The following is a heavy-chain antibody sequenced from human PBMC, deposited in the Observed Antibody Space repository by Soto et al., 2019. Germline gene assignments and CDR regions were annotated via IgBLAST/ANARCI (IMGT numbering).Heavy chain of an antibody. J-gene: IGHJ4*01. CDR3: ARHSTSAPKDY. V-gene: IGHV5-51*01. CDR2: IYPGDSDT. CDR1: GYSFTTYW. D-gene: IGHD3-10*01. Sequence: GESLKISCKGSGYSFTTYWIAWVRQMPGKGLEWVGIIYPGDSDTRYSPSFEGHVTISVDKSISTAFLQWNSLKASDNAIYYCARHSTSAPKDYWGQVTLVTVSS.